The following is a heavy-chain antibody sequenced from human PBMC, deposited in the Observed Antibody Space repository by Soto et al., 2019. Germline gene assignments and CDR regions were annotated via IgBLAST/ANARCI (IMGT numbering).Heavy chain of an antibody. Sequence: SETLSLTCAVYGGSFSGYYWSWFRQPPGKGLEWIGEINHSGSTNYNPSLKSRVTISVDTSKNQFSLKLSSVTAADTAVYYCARDAAITFGGVIVRYFDYWGQATLVTIPS. CDR2: INHSGST. D-gene: IGHD3-16*02. V-gene: IGHV4-34*01. CDR3: ARDAAITFGGVIVRYFDY. J-gene: IGHJ4*02. CDR1: GGSFSGYY.